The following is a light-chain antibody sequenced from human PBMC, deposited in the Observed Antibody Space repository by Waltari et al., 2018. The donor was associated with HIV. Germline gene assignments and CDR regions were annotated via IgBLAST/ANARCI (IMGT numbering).Light chain of an antibody. V-gene: IGKV1-5*03. CDR3: QQYNSYWWT. CDR2: QAS. J-gene: IGKJ2*02. Sequence: DIQMTQSPSTLSASVGDRVTITCRSSQSISTWLAWYQQTPGKAPKVLIYQASSLESVVPSRFSGSGSGTEFTLTISSLQPDDFATDYCQQYNSYWWTFGQGTKLEIK. CDR1: QSISTW.